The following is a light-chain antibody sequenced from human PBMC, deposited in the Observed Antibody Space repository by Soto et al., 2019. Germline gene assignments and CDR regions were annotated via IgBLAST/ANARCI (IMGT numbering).Light chain of an antibody. Sequence: EIVMTQSPATLSVSPGERATLSCRSSQSVSSNLAWYQQKPGQPPRLLIYGASTRATGIPARFTGSGSGTEFTLTISSLQSEDFAVYYCQHYNNWPAWTCGQGTKVEIK. CDR2: GAS. CDR3: QHYNNWPAWT. V-gene: IGKV3-15*01. CDR1: QSVSSN. J-gene: IGKJ1*01.